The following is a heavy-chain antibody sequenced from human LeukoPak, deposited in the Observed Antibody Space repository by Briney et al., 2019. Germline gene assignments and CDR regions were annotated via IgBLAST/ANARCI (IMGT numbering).Heavy chain of an antibody. V-gene: IGHV4-4*07. Sequence: SETLSLTCTVSGGSISSYYWSWIRQPAGKGLEWIGRIQTSGSTNYNPSLKSRVTISVDKSKNQFSLKLSSVTAADTAVYYCARGIKYSSDSFNWFDPWGQGTRVTVSS. CDR1: GGSISSYY. J-gene: IGHJ5*02. CDR3: ARGIKYSSDSFNWFDP. CDR2: IQTSGST. D-gene: IGHD3-22*01.